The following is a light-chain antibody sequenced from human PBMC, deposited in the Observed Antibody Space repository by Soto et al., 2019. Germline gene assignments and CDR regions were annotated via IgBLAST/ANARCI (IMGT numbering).Light chain of an antibody. V-gene: IGKV3-15*01. Sequence: EVVMTQSPATLSVSPGERATLSCRASQSVSSNLVWYQQKPGQAPRLLIYGASTRATGIPARFSGSGSGTEFTLTISSLQSEDFAVYYCQHYNNWPPYTFGQGNKLEIK. CDR3: QHYNNWPPYT. J-gene: IGKJ2*01. CDR1: QSVSSN. CDR2: GAS.